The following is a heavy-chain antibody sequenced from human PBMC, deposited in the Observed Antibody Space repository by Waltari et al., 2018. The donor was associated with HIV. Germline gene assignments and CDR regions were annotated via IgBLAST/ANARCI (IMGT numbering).Heavy chain of an antibody. D-gene: IGHD6-19*01. Sequence: QVQLVESGGGVVQPGRSLRLSCEASGFTFSSYGMHWVRQAPGKGLEWVAVISYYGDNKYYADSVKGRFTISRDNSKNTLYLQMNSLRVEDTAVYYCAKGASGWSPGYWGQGTLVTVSS. V-gene: IGHV3-30*18. J-gene: IGHJ4*02. CDR2: ISYYGDNK. CDR3: AKGASGWSPGY. CDR1: GFTFSSYG.